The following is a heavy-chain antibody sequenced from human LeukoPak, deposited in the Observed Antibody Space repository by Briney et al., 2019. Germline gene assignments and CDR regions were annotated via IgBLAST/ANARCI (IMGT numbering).Heavy chain of an antibody. Sequence: GGSLRLSCAASGFTFSDYYMSWIRQAPGKGLEWASYISNSGSTIYNADSAKGRFTTSRETDKNSLHLQKNRMRAEDTAVYYSARESTTVVTTGDSFDIWGEGTIVTLS. J-gene: IGHJ3*02. CDR1: GFTFSDYY. D-gene: IGHD4-23*01. CDR2: ISNSGSTI. V-gene: IGHV3-11*01. CDR3: ARESTTVVTTGDSFDI.